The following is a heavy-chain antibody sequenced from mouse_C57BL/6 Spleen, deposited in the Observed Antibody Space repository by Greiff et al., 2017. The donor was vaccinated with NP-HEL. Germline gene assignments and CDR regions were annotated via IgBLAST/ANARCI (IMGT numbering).Heavy chain of an antibody. CDR2: ISSGGDYI. Sequence: EVKLMESGEGLVKPGGSLKLSCAASGFTFSSYAMSWVRQTPEKRLEWVAYISSGGDYIYYADTVKGRFTISRDNARNTLYLQMSSLKSEDTAMYYCTREGYDYFAYWGKGTLVTVSA. J-gene: IGHJ3*01. D-gene: IGHD2-4*01. V-gene: IGHV5-9-1*02. CDR1: GFTFSSYA. CDR3: TREGYDYFAY.